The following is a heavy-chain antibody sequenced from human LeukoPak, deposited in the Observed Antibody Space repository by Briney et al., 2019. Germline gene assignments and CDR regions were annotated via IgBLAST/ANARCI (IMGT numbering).Heavy chain of an antibody. CDR3: ARGAKYCSGGSCYDYDKLFDY. D-gene: IGHD2-15*01. V-gene: IGHV3-7*01. CDR1: GFTFSGAR. CDR2: INQGGSGK. Sequence: PGGSLRLSCTASGFTFSGARMTWVRQAPGKGPEWVATINQGGSGKDYVDSVKGRFSISRDNAKNSLYLQMNSLRAEDTAVYYCARGAKYCSGGSCYDYDKLFDYWGQGTLVTVSS. J-gene: IGHJ4*02.